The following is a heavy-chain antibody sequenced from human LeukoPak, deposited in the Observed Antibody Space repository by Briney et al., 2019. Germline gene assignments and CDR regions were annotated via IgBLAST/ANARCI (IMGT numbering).Heavy chain of an antibody. CDR3: ARVGPSPYFDY. CDR1: GYTFTSYD. Sequence: VASVKVSCKASGYTFTSYDINWVRQATGQGLEWMGWMNPNSGNTGYAQKFQGRVTITGNTSISTAYMELSSLRSEDTAVYYCARVGPSPYFDYWGQGTLVTVSS. J-gene: IGHJ4*02. CDR2: MNPNSGNT. V-gene: IGHV1-8*03. D-gene: IGHD3/OR15-3a*01.